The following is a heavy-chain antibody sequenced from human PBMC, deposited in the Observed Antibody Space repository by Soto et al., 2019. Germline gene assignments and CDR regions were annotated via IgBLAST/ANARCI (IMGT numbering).Heavy chain of an antibody. CDR3: GSSSFGPYYYYGMDV. V-gene: IGHV4-59*12. CDR1: GGSISGYY. CDR2: MYNTGST. D-gene: IGHD3-3*01. J-gene: IGHJ6*02. Sequence: SETLSLTCTVSGGSISGYYWSWIRQPPGKGLEWIGYMYNTGSTVYNPSFKSRVTISVDKSINTAYLQWSSLKASDTAMYYCGSSSFGPYYYYGMDVWGRGTTVTVSS.